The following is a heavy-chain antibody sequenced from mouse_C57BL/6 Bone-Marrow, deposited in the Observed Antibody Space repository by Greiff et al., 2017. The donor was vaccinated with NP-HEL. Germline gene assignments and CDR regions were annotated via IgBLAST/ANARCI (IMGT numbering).Heavy chain of an antibody. CDR2: IHPNSGST. CDR3: ARSGIYYDYPYYFDY. CDR1: GYTFTSYW. Sequence: VQLQQPGAELVKPGASVKLSCKASGYTFTSYWMHWVKQRPGQGLEWIGMIHPNSGSTNYNEKFKSKATLTVDKSSSTAYMQLSSLTSEDSAVYYCARSGIYYDYPYYFDYWGQGTTLTVSS. D-gene: IGHD2-4*01. J-gene: IGHJ2*01. V-gene: IGHV1-64*01.